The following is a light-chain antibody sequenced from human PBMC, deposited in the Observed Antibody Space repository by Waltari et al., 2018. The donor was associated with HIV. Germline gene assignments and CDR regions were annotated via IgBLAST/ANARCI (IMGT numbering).Light chain of an antibody. Sequence: ELVLTQSPATLSVSPGERAILSCRASQSVSRHLAWYQQKSGHAPRLLIYETSTRAAGTPGRFTGSGSGTDFALTITGVEPADVAVYYCQQRGTWPPVTFGGGTKVEI. CDR3: QQRGTWPPVT. CDR2: ETS. V-gene: IGKV3-11*01. J-gene: IGKJ4*01. CDR1: QSVSRH.